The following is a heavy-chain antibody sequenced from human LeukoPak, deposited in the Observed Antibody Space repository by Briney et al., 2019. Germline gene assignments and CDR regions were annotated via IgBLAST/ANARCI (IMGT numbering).Heavy chain of an antibody. CDR1: GFTFSNYW. CDR2: INSDGSST. J-gene: IGHJ4*02. D-gene: IGHD6-19*01. V-gene: IGHV3-74*01. Sequence: GGSLRLSCAASGFTFSNYWMHWVRQAPGEGLVWVSRINSDGSSTSYADSVKGRFTISRDNAKNTLHLQMNSLRAEDTAVYYCVNMRGGAVAGTRSDYWGQGTLVTVSS. CDR3: VNMRGGAVAGTRSDY.